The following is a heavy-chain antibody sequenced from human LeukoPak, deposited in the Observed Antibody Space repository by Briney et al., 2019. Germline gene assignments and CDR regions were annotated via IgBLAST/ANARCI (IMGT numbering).Heavy chain of an antibody. CDR3: ARRQGTTLNFDY. CDR1: GYTFSSYG. CDR2: INAYNGNT. D-gene: IGHD1-1*01. V-gene: IGHV1-18*01. J-gene: IGHJ4*02. Sequence: GSSVKVSCKASGYTFSSYGFSWVRQAPGQGLEWMGWINAYNGNTNYAQNLQGRVTMTTDTSTSTAYMELRSLRSDDTAVYYCARRQGTTLNFDYRGQGTLVTVSS.